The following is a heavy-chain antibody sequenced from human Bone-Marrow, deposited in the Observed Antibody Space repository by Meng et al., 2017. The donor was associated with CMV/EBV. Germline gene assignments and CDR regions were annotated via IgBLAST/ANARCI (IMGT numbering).Heavy chain of an antibody. CDR2: ISYDGNNI. V-gene: IGHV3-30*04. CDR1: GFMFSGYS. Sequence: GESLKISCAASGFMFSGYSMHWVRQAPGKGLEWVAVISYDGNNIYYADSVKGRFSISRDNAKNTLYLQMNSLRAEDTAVYYCARGEPVLRFLEWLTANSPFDYWGQGTLVTVSS. CDR3: ARGEPVLRFLEWLTANSPFDY. J-gene: IGHJ4*02. D-gene: IGHD3-3*01.